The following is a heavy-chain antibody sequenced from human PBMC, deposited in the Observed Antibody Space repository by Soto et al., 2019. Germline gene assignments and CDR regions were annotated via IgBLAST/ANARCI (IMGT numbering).Heavy chain of an antibody. CDR3: ARLFDYCKTYYYYYMSF. CDR1: GGSISSYY. J-gene: IGHJ6*03. Sequence: PSETLSLTCTVSGGSISSYYWSWIRQPPGKGLEWIGYIYYSGSTNYNPSLKSRVTISVDTSKNQFSLKLSSVTAADTAVYYCARLFDYCKTYYYYYMSFWGQGSSVPVS. CDR2: IYYSGST. D-gene: IGHD3-9*01. V-gene: IGHV4-59*08.